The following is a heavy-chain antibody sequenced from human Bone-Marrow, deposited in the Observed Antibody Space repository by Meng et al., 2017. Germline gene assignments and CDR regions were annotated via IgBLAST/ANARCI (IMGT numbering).Heavy chain of an antibody. CDR3: ARGPTTMAHDFDY. J-gene: IGHJ4*02. CDR2: INHSGST. V-gene: IGHV4-34*01. D-gene: IGHD4-11*01. Sequence: VLPQPQGAGLLKPSDTLSITCGVSGGFFGDSYWSCIRQPTGKGLGWIGEINHSGSTNYNPSLEGRATISVATSENNLSLRLSFVTAADSAVYSCARGPTTMAHDFDYWGQGTLVTVSS. CDR1: GGFFGDSY.